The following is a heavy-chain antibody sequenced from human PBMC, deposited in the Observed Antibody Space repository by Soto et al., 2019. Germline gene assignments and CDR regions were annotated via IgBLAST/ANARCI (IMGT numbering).Heavy chain of an antibody. CDR3: ARDISQWLVIHAAFEI. Sequence: ASVKVSCKASGYTFTSYGISWVRQAPGQGLEWMGWISAYNGNTNYAQKLQGRVTMTTDTSTSTAYMELRSLRSDDTAVYYCARDISQWLVIHAAFEIWGQGTMVTVSS. V-gene: IGHV1-18*01. J-gene: IGHJ3*02. CDR2: ISAYNGNT. D-gene: IGHD6-19*01. CDR1: GYTFTSYG.